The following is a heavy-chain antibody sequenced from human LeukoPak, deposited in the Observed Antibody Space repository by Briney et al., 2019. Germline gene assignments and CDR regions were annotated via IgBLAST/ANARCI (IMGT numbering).Heavy chain of an antibody. Sequence: SETLSLTCAVYGGSFSGYYWSWIRQPPGKGLEWIGEINHSGSTNNNPSLKSRVTISVDTSKNQFSLKLSSVTAADTAVYYCARGQWLARYREYYFDYWGQGTLVTVSS. V-gene: IGHV4-34*01. J-gene: IGHJ4*02. CDR2: INHSGST. D-gene: IGHD6-19*01. CDR1: GGSFSGYY. CDR3: ARGQWLARYREYYFDY.